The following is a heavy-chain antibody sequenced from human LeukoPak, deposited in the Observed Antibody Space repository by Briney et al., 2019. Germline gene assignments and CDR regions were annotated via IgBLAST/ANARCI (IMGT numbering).Heavy chain of an antibody. CDR3: ARDRGDGYN. Sequence: PGGSLRLSCAASGFTFSSYSMNWVRQAPGKGLEWVSYISSSSTMYYADSVKGRFTISRDNAKNSLYLQMNSLRAEDTAVYYCARDRGDGYNWGQGTLVTVSS. CDR2: ISSSSTM. J-gene: IGHJ4*02. D-gene: IGHD2-21*01. CDR1: GFTFSSYS. V-gene: IGHV3-48*04.